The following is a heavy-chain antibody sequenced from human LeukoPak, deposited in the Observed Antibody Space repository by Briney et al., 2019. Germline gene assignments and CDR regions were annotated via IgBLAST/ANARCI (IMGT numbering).Heavy chain of an antibody. V-gene: IGHV3-23*01. CDR1: GFAFSSFA. CDR2: VSGSGGRT. CDR3: AKGGAAITDAPHGDVVTTTLDGFDI. Sequence: GGSLRLSCLASGFAFSSFAISWVRQAPGKGLELVSAVSGSGGRTFYADSVKGRFPISRDNSKKTVFLQMDSLRAEDTAVYYCAKGGAAITDAPHGDVVTTTLDGFDIWGQGTMVTVSS. J-gene: IGHJ3*02. D-gene: IGHD2-21*02.